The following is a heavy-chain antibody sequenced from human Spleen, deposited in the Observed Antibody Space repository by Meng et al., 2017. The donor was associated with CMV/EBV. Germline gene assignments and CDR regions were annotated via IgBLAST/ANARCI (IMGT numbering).Heavy chain of an antibody. Sequence: FTRYWICCVRPMPRNGLACMVIIYPGDSATRYSPSFQGQVTISADKSISTAYLQWSSLKASDTAMYYCARLRRGNCSGGSCYSSGFDYWGQGTLVTVSS. CDR1: FTRYW. CDR2: IYPGDSAT. J-gene: IGHJ4*02. D-gene: IGHD2-15*01. CDR3: ARLRRGNCSGGSCYSSGFDY. V-gene: IGHV5-51*01.